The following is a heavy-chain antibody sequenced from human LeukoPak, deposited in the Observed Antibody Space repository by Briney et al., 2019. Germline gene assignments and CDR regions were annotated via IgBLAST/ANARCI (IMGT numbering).Heavy chain of an antibody. CDR3: ATRGRYGSGSYTPDY. Sequence: GASVKVSCKASGYTFTRYDINWVRQATGQGLEWMGWVSPNGGNTGYAQKFQGRVSITRNTSINTAYMELSSLRSEDTAVYYCATRGRYGSGSYTPDYWGQGTLVTVSS. D-gene: IGHD3-10*01. V-gene: IGHV1-8*03. CDR1: GYTFTRYD. J-gene: IGHJ4*02. CDR2: VSPNGGNT.